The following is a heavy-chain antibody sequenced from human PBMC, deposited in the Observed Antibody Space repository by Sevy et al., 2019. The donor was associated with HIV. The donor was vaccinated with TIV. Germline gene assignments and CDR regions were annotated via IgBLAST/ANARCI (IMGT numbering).Heavy chain of an antibody. V-gene: IGHV3-7*01. D-gene: IGHD2-15*01. CDR2: IRKDGSKK. CDR1: GFTFSNYW. J-gene: IGHJ4*01. Sequence: GGSLRLSCAASGFTFSNYWMSWVRQAPGKGLEWVANIRKDGSKKNFVDSVKDRFTISRDNAQNSVFLQMNSLRADDTAVYYCAREEAESGGFADWGHGILVTVS. CDR3: AREEAESGGFAD.